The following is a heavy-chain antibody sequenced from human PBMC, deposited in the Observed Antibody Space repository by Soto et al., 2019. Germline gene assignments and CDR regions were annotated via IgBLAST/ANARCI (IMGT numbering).Heavy chain of an antibody. CDR1: GFTVSSNY. V-gene: IGHV3-53*02. Sequence: EVQLVETGGGLIQPGGSLRLSCAASGFTVSSNYMSWVRQAPGKGLEWVSVIYSGGSTYYADSVKGRFTISRDNSKNTLYLQMNSLRAEDTAVYYCARDYVGDIVATYAFDIWGQGTMVTVSS. J-gene: IGHJ3*02. CDR2: IYSGGST. D-gene: IGHD5-12*01. CDR3: ARDYVGDIVATYAFDI.